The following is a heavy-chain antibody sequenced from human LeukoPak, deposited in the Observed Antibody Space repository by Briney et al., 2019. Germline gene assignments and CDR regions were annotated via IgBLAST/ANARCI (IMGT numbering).Heavy chain of an antibody. Sequence: GGSLRLSCAASGFTFSSYEMNWVRQAPGKGLEWVSYISSSGSTIYYADSVKGRFTISRDNAKNSLYLQMNSLRAEDTAVYYCARDRSGYDFGGFDYWGQGTLVTVSS. CDR2: ISSSGSTI. D-gene: IGHD5-12*01. J-gene: IGHJ4*02. V-gene: IGHV3-48*03. CDR1: GFTFSSYE. CDR3: ARDRSGYDFGGFDY.